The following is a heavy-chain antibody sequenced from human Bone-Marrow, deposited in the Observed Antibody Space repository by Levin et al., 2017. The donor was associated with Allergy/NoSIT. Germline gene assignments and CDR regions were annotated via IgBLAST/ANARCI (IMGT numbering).Heavy chain of an antibody. CDR2: IYYSGST. D-gene: IGHD3-16*01. V-gene: IGHV4-39*01. CDR3: ARHHYGRGRFDP. J-gene: IGHJ5*02. Sequence: SETLSLTCTVSGGSIYTGLYYWAWIRQPPGTGLEYIGNIYYSGSTNYNPSLKSRVTMSVDTSNNQFSLKLSSMTAADTAMYYCARHHYGRGRFDPWGRGTLVTVSS. CDR1: GGSIYTGLYY.